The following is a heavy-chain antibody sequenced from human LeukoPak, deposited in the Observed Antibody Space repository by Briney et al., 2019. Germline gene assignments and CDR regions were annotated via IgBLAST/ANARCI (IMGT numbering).Heavy chain of an antibody. CDR1: GFPFSTFW. CDR3: ARDAVLRNIAAAGYFDY. Sequence: GGSLRLSCAVSGFPFSTFWMSWVRQAPGKGLEWVANINQDGSEKYYVDSVKGRFTISRDNAKNSLYLQMNSLRAEDTALYYCARDAVLRNIAAAGYFDYWGQGTLVTVSS. CDR2: INQDGSEK. D-gene: IGHD6-13*01. J-gene: IGHJ4*02. V-gene: IGHV3-7*03.